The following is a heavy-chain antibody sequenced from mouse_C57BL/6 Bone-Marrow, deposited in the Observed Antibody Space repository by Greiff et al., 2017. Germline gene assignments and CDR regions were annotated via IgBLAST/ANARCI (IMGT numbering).Heavy chain of an antibody. D-gene: IGHD4-1*01. CDR1: GYSFTGYY. CDR2: INPSTGGT. Sequence: EVKLMESGPELVKPGASVKISCKASGYSFTGYYMNWVKQSPEKSLEWIGEINPSTGGTTYNQKFKAKATLTVDKSSSTAYMQLKSLTSEDSAVYYCARLDLTGSHFDYWGQGTTLTVSS. J-gene: IGHJ2*01. V-gene: IGHV1-42*01. CDR3: ARLDLTGSHFDY.